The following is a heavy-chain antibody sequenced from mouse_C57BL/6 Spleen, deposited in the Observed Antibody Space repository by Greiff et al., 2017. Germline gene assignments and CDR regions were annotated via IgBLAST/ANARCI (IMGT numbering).Heavy chain of an antibody. CDR2: INPNYGTT. CDR1: GYSFTDYN. J-gene: IGHJ4*01. V-gene: IGHV1-39*01. Sequence: VQLKQSGPELVKPGASVKISCKASGYSFTDYNMNWVKQSNGKSLEWIGVINPNYGTTSSNQKFKGKATLTVDQSSSTAYMQLNSLTSEDSAFYYCAREKTGGAFYAMGYWGQGTSVTVSS. D-gene: IGHD4-1*01. CDR3: AREKTGGAFYAMGY.